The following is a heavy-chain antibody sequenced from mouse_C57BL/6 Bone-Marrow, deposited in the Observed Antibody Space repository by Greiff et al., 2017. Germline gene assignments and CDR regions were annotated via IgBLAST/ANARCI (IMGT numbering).Heavy chain of an antibody. CDR2: LNYDGSST. CDR1: GFTFSDYY. V-gene: IGHV5-16*01. J-gene: IGHJ1*03. Sequence: DVKLVESEGGLVQPGSSMKLSCTASGFTFSDYYMAWVRQVPETGLEWVANLNYDGSSTYYLDSLKSRFIISRDKAKNILYLQMSSRKSEDTATYYRARAAFDVWGTGTTVTVSS. CDR3: ARAAFDV.